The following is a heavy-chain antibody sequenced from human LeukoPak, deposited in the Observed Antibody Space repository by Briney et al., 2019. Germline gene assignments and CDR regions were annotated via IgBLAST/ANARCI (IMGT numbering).Heavy chain of an antibody. D-gene: IGHD6-19*01. CDR2: IIPIFGTA. J-gene: IGHJ6*03. CDR1: GGTFSRYA. CDR3: ASGSGWYSYYYMDV. V-gene: IGHV1-69*05. Sequence: SVKVSCKASGGTFSRYAISWVRQAPGQGLEWMGGIIPIFGTANYAQKFQGRVTITTDESTSTAYMELSSLRSEDTAVYYCASGSGWYSYYYMDVWGKGTTVTVSS.